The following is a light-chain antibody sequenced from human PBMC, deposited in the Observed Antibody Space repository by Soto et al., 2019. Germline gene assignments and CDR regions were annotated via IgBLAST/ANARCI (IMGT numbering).Light chain of an antibody. CDR3: QQANSFPLT. CDR1: QGVSKW. Sequence: DIQLTQSPSSLSSSVGDIFTITCRASQGVSKWLAWYQQKPGKAPILLIHGASNLQTGVPSRFSGSGSGTDFVLTITSLQPEDIATYFCQQANSFPLTFGQGTRLEI. J-gene: IGKJ5*01. CDR2: GAS. V-gene: IGKV1-12*01.